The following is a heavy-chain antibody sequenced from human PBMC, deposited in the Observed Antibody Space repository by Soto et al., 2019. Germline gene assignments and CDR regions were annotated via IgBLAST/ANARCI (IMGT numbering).Heavy chain of an antibody. CDR2: INHSGST. J-gene: IGHJ5*02. Sequence: SETLSLTCAVYGGSSSGYYWSWIRQPPGKGLEWIGEINHSGSTNYNPSLKSRVTISVDTSKNQFSLKLSSVTAADTAVYYCARDGAVAGPLSWGQGTLVTVSS. D-gene: IGHD6-19*01. V-gene: IGHV4-34*01. CDR1: GGSSSGYY. CDR3: ARDGAVAGPLS.